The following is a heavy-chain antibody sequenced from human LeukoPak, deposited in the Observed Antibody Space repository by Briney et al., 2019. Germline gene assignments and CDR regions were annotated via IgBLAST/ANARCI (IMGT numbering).Heavy chain of an antibody. CDR1: GGSISSGSYY. J-gene: IGHJ4*02. V-gene: IGHV4-61*02. Sequence: SQTLSLTCTVSGGSISSGSYYWSWIRQPAGKGLEWIGRIYTSGSTHYNPSLKSRVTISVDTSKNQFSLKLSSVTAADTAVYYCASRKLGNDYWGQGTLVTVSS. D-gene: IGHD7-27*01. CDR3: ASRKLGNDY. CDR2: IYTSGST.